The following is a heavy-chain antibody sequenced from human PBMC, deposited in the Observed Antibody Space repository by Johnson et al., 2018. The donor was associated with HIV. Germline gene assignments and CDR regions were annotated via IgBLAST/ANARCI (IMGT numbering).Heavy chain of an antibody. CDR2: IKQDGSEK. Sequence: VQLVESGGGLVQPGRSLRLSCAASGFTFSSYWMSWVRQAPGKGLEWVANIKQDGSEKYYVDSVKGLFIISRDDSKDTLHLHMNSLRPEDTAVYFCARDGQDRDDAFDIWGQGTMVTVSS. J-gene: IGHJ3*02. CDR1: GFTFSSYW. D-gene: IGHD3-22*01. V-gene: IGHV3-7*01. CDR3: ARDGQDRDDAFDI.